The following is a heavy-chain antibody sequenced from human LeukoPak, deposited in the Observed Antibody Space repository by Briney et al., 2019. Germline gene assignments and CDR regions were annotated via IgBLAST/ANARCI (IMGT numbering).Heavy chain of an antibody. CDR3: AKNHLEHQYYYYYSMDV. V-gene: IGHV3-23*01. D-gene: IGHD1-14*01. Sequence: GGSLRLSCAASVSTLKRYAESGGRQAPGKGREWVSAISGSGGSTYYAGSGKGRFTTSRENSKNTLYLQMTRLRADEASANYCAKNHLEHQYYYYYSMDVWGKGTTVTVSS. CDR2: ISGSGGST. CDR1: VSTLKRYA. J-gene: IGHJ6*03.